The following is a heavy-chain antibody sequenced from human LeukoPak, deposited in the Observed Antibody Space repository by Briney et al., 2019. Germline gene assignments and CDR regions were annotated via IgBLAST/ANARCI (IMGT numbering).Heavy chain of an antibody. J-gene: IGHJ4*02. D-gene: IGHD6-19*01. CDR1: GGSISSSSYY. CDR2: IYYSGST. V-gene: IGHV4-61*05. CDR3: ARAVGGWAPRYFDY. Sequence: SETLSLTCTVSGGSISSSSYYWGWIRQPPGKGLEWIGYIYYSGSTNYNPSLKSRVTISVDTSKNQFSLKLSSVTAADTAVYYCARAVGGWAPRYFDYWGQGTLVTVSS.